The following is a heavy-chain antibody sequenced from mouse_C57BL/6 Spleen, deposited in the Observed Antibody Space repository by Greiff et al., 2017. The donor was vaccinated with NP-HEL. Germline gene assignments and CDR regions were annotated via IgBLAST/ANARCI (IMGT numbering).Heavy chain of an antibody. CDR1: GFTFSSYA. CDR2: ISDGGSYT. D-gene: IGHD2-2*01. J-gene: IGHJ4*01. Sequence: EVKLVESGGGLVKPGGSLKLSCAASGFTFSSYAMSWVRQTPEKRLEWVATISDGGSYTYYPDNVKGRFTISRDNAKNNLYLQMSHLKSEDTAMYYCVRGLQVYYAMDYWGQGTSVTVSS. V-gene: IGHV5-4*03. CDR3: VRGLQVYYAMDY.